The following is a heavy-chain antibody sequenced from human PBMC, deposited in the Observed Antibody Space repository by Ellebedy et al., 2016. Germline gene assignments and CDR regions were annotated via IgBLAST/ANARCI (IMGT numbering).Heavy chain of an antibody. V-gene: IGHV2-5*02. D-gene: IGHD3-9*01. CDR3: VHAPPHYDVLTGYAITSFDN. Sequence: SGPTLVKPTQTLTLTCTFSGFSLRTHGVGVGWIRQPPGKALEWLALIYWDDDKRYRPSLRSRLTITKDPPRNQAVLMMTNMDPADTATYYCVHAPPHYDVLTGYAITSFDNWGHGTLVTVSS. CDR2: IYWDDDK. CDR1: GFSLRTHGVG. J-gene: IGHJ4*01.